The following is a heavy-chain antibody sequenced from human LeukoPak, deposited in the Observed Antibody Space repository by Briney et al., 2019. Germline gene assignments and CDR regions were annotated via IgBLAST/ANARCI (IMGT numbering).Heavy chain of an antibody. CDR3: ARGYGGNSKAFDI. V-gene: IGHV1-69*06. CDR2: IIPIFGTA. D-gene: IGHD4-23*01. Sequence: SVKVSCKASGGTFSSYAISWVRQAPGQGLEWMGRIIPIFGTANYAQKFQGGVTITADKSTSTAYMELSSLRSEDTAVYYCARGYGGNSKAFDIWGQGTMVTVSS. CDR1: GGTFSSYA. J-gene: IGHJ3*02.